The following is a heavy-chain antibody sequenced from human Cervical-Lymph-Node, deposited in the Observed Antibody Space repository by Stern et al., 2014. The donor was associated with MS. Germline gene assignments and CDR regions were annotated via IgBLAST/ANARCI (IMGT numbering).Heavy chain of an antibody. V-gene: IGHV3-11*01. Sequence: VQLVESGGGLVKPGGSLRLSCAASGFTFSDYYMSWIRQAPGKGLEGDSYISRSGSTIYYADSVKGRFTISRDNAKNSLYLQMNSLRAEDTAVYYCARDSLYCGGGSCYGTQIDYWGQGTLVTVSS. CDR2: ISRSGSTI. J-gene: IGHJ4*02. CDR1: GFTFSDYY. D-gene: IGHD2-15*01. CDR3: ARDSLYCGGGSCYGTQIDY.